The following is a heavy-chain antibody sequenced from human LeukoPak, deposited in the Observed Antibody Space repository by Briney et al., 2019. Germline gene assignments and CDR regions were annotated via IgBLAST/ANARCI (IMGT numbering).Heavy chain of an antibody. CDR1: GGSISSSSYH. CDR3: ARQNSSSWYY. CDR2: IYYSGST. J-gene: IGHJ4*02. V-gene: IGHV4-39*01. D-gene: IGHD6-13*01. Sequence: SETLSLTCTVSGGSISSSSYHWGWIRQPPGKGLEWIGSIYYSGSTYYNPSLKSRVTISVDTSKNQFSLKLSSVTAADTAVYYCARQNSSSWYYWGQGTLVTVSS.